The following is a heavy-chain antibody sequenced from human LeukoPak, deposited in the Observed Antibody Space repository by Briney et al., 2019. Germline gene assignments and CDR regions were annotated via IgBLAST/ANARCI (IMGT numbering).Heavy chain of an antibody. CDR1: GFTFSSYS. CDR2: ISSSSTYI. CDR3: AKDRRGVYAIQGDGWFDP. D-gene: IGHD2-8*01. Sequence: GGSLRLSCAASGFTFSSYSMNWVRQAPGKGLEWVSSISSSSTYIYYADSVKGRFTISRDNAKNSLYLQMNSLRAEDTALYYCAKDRRGVYAIQGDGWFDPWGQGTLVTVSS. V-gene: IGHV3-21*04. J-gene: IGHJ5*02.